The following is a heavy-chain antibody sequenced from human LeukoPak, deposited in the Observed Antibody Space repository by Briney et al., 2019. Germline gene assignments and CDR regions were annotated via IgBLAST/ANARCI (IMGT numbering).Heavy chain of an antibody. D-gene: IGHD2-2*01. Sequence: PSETLSLTCIVSGGSISSYYWSWIRQPAGKGLEWIGRIYTSGSTNYNPSLKSRVTMSVDTSKNQFSLKLSSVTAADTAVYYCARWYCSSTSCPFDYWGQGTLVTVSS. CDR2: IYTSGST. J-gene: IGHJ4*02. CDR3: ARWYCSSTSCPFDY. CDR1: GGSISSYY. V-gene: IGHV4-4*07.